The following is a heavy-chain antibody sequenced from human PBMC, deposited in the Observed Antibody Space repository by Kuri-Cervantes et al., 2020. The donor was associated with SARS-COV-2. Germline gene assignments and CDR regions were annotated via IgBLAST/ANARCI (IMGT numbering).Heavy chain of an antibody. J-gene: IGHJ5*02. CDR1: GGSFSGYY. CDR3: ARHLNSVTIFGVVSNRFDP. CDR2: INHSGST. D-gene: IGHD3-3*01. V-gene: IGHV4-34*01. Sequence: FYGGSFSGYYWSWIRQPPGKGLEWIGEINHSGSTNYNPSLKSRVTISVDTSKNQFSLKLSSVTAADTAVYYCARHLNSVTIFGVVSNRFDPWGQGTLVTVSS.